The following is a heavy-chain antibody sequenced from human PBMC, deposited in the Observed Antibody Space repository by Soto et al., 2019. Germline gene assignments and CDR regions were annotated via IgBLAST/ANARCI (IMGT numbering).Heavy chain of an antibody. J-gene: IGHJ6*02. Sequence: SVKVSCKASGFTFTSSAVQWVRQARGQRLEWIGWIVVGSGNTNYAQKFQERVTITRDMSTSTAYMELSSLRSEDTAVYYCAAERTQDYYYYYGMDVWGQGTTVTVYS. V-gene: IGHV1-58*01. CDR1: GFTFTSSA. CDR2: IVVGSGNT. CDR3: AAERTQDYYYYYGMDV.